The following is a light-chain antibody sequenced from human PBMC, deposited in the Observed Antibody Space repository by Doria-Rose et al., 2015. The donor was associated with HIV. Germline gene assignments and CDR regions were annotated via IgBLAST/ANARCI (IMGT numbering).Light chain of an antibody. CDR1: QSVSRSY. CDR2: DAS. CDR3: QQYGSSPTT. Sequence: LTQSPGTLSLSPGERATLSCRASQSVSRSYLAWYQQKPGLAPMLLIYDASSRATGIPDRFSGSGSGTDFTLIISRLEPEDFGVYYCQQYGSSPTTFGQGTRLEIK. V-gene: IGKV3-20*01. J-gene: IGKJ5*01.